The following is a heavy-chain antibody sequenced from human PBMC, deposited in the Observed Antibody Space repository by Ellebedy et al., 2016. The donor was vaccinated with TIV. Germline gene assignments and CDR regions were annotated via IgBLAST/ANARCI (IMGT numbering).Heavy chain of an antibody. CDR1: GFIFSDYY. D-gene: IGHD2-8*01. J-gene: IGHJ6*02. CDR2: ISPNSGYT. CDR3: ARAYVSLSGVSFNRADAMDV. Sequence: GESLKISCAASGFIFSDYYMNWIRRAPGKGLEWVSYISPNSGYTNYVDSVKGRFTISRDNADNSLYLQMNSLRAEDTAIYYCARAYVSLSGVSFNRADAMDVWGQGTTVTVSS. V-gene: IGHV3-11*06.